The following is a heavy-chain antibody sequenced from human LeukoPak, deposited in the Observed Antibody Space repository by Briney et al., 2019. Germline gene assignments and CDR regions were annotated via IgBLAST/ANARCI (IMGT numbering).Heavy chain of an antibody. J-gene: IGHJ4*02. CDR1: GFIVSSCE. CDR3: AKLFESGTYNNFFHY. V-gene: IGHV3-23*01. D-gene: IGHD3-10*01. Sequence: GGSLRLSCAVSGFIVSSCEMNWVRQAPGKGLEWVSAITATSSSTHDADSVQGRFTISRDNSKNTLYLQMNSLRPEDTAIYYCAKLFESGTYNNFFHYWGQGTLVTVSS. CDR2: ITATSSST.